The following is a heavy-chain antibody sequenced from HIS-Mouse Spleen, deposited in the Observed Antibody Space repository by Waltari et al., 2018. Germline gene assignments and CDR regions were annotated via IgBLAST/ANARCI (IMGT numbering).Heavy chain of an antibody. CDR1: GWSFSGYY. Sequence: QVQLQQWGAGLLKPSETLSLTCAVYGWSFSGYYWSWIRQPPGKGLEWIGESKHSGSTNYNQALKSRVTISVDTSMNQCSLKLSSVTAADTAVYYCARGKGSSSWYYFDYWGQGTLVTVSS. D-gene: IGHD6-13*01. CDR2: SKHSGST. CDR3: ARGKGSSSWYYFDY. J-gene: IGHJ4*02. V-gene: IGHV4-34*01.